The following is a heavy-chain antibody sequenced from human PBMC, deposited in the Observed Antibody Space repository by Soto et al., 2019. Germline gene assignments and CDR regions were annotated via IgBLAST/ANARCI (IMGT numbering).Heavy chain of an antibody. J-gene: IGHJ6*02. V-gene: IGHV3-13*01. D-gene: IGHD5-12*01. CDR2: IGTAGDT. CDR1: GFTFSSYD. Sequence: GGSLSLSCAASGFTFSSYDMHWVRQATGKGLEWVSAIGTAGDTYYPGSVKGRFTISRENAKNSLYLQMNSLRAEDTAVYYCAREGREMATIPFYGMDVWGQGTTVTVSS. CDR3: AREGREMATIPFYGMDV.